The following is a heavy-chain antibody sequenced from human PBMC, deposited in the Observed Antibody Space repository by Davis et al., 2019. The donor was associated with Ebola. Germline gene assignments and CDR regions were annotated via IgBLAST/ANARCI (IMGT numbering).Heavy chain of an antibody. CDR2: ISGSGGST. V-gene: IGHV3-23*01. J-gene: IGHJ4*02. D-gene: IGHD2-15*01. Sequence: GESLKISCAASGFTFSSYAMSWVRQAPGKGLEWVSAISGSGGSTYYADSVKGRFTISRDNSKNTLYLQMNSLRAEDTAVYYCAKLRAALDYWGQGTLVTVSS. CDR3: AKLRAALDY. CDR1: GFTFSSYA.